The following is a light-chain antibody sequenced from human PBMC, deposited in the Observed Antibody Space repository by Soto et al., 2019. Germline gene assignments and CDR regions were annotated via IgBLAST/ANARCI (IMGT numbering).Light chain of an antibody. CDR2: DAS. CDR1: QSVSSY. CDR3: QQRSNWRT. Sequence: EIVLTQSPATLSLSPGERATLSCRASQSVSSYLAWYQQKPGQAPRLLIYDASNRATGIPARFSGSGSGTDFTLTISSLEPEDFAVYYCQQRSNWRTFGQGNKVEIK. V-gene: IGKV3-11*01. J-gene: IGKJ1*01.